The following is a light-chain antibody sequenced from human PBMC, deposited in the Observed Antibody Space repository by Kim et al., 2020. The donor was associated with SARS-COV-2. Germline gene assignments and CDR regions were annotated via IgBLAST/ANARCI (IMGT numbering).Light chain of an antibody. J-gene: IGLJ3*02. CDR1: SGHSNYA. CDR3: QTWGTGMGV. Sequence: ASVKLTCTLSSGHSNYAIAWHQQQPEKGPRYLMKLNSDGSHYKGDGIPDRFSGSSSGAERYLTISSLQSEDEADYYCQTWGTGMGVFGGGTQLTVL. CDR2: LNSDGSH. V-gene: IGLV4-69*01.